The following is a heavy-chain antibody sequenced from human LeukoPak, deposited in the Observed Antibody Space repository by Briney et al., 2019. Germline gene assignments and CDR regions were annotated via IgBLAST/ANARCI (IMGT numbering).Heavy chain of an antibody. CDR3: AKKAQYNGNYPLDY. V-gene: IGHV3-23*01. CDR1: GFTFTSYS. D-gene: IGHD1-26*01. Sequence: RAGGSLRLSCAASGFTFTSYSMSWVRQAPGKGLEWVSGTSDRGDYTYYADSVKGRFTISRDNSKNTLHLQMNSLRAEDTALYFCAKKAQYNGNYPLDYWGQGTLVTVSS. J-gene: IGHJ4*02. CDR2: TSDRGDYT.